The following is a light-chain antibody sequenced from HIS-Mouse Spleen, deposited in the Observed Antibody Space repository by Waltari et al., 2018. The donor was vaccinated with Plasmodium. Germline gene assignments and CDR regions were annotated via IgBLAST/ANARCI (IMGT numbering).Light chain of an antibody. CDR3: QQYYSFPQT. V-gene: IGKV1-33*01. J-gene: IGKJ1*01. CDR2: AAS. Sequence: DIQMPQSPSSLSASVGDRVTITCQASQDSSNYLNWYQQKPGKAPELLIYAASTLQSGVPSRFSGSGSGTDFTLTISCLQSEDFATYYCQQYYSFPQTFGQGTKVEIK. CDR1: QDSSNY.